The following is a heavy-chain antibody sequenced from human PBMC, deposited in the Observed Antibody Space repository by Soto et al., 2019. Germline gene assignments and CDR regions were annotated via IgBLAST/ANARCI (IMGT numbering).Heavy chain of an antibody. V-gene: IGHV1-58*01. CDR1: GFGSSRPP. J-gene: IGHJ4*02. D-gene: IGHD3-3*01. CDR2: IVVGSGNT. CDR3: ARCLLDYDFWSGDPNFDY. Sequence: PLNLARKASGFGSSRPPVRRRRQTSEKRLEWIGWIVVGSGNTGYAQKFQGRVTMTRNTSISTAYMELSSLRSEDTAVYYCARCLLDYDFWSGDPNFDYRGQGTLVTVSS.